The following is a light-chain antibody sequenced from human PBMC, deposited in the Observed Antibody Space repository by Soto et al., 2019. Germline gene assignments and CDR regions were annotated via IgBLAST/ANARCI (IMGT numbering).Light chain of an antibody. CDR1: QSLLHSNGYNY. Sequence: DIVMTQSPLSLPVTPGEPASISCRSSQSLLHSNGYNYLDWYLQKPGQSPQLLIYLGSNRASGVPDRFSGSGSGTDFTLKISRVEAEDVGVYYCMQALQTGYTFGQGIKLEIK. CDR2: LGS. V-gene: IGKV2-28*01. CDR3: MQALQTGYT. J-gene: IGKJ2*01.